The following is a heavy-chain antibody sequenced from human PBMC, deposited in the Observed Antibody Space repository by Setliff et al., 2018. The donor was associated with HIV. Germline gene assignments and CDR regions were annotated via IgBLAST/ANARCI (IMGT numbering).Heavy chain of an antibody. J-gene: IGHJ1*01. CDR1: GDSISSVGYY. D-gene: IGHD3-10*01. CDR2: VYYSGST. V-gene: IGHV4-31*03. Sequence: SETLSLTCTVSGDSISSVGYYWSWIRQHPGKGLEWIGYVYYSGSTYYNPSLKSRLTISVDTSKNQFSLKLSSVIAADTAVYYCARHHNTMVRGVAYFQHWGQGTLVTVSS. CDR3: ARHHNTMVRGVAYFQH.